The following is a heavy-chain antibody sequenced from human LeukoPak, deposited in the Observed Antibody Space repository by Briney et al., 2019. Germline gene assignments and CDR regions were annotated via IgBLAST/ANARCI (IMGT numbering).Heavy chain of an antibody. CDR2: IYYSGST. V-gene: IGHV4-30-4*01. CDR3: ARDHYYDSSGYYWGYYYYGMDV. CDR1: GGSISSGDYY. J-gene: IGHJ6*02. Sequence: SETLSLTCTVSGGSISSGDYYWSWIRQPPGKGLEWIGYIYYSGSTYYNPSLKSRVTISVDTSKNQFSMKLSSVTAADTAVYYCARDHYYDSSGYYWGYYYYGMDVWGQGTTVTVSS. D-gene: IGHD3-22*01.